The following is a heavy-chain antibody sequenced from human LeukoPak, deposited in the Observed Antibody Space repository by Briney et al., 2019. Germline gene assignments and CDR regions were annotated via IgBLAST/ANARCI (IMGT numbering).Heavy chain of an antibody. J-gene: IGHJ4*02. CDR1: GFTVSSNY. CDR3: ARARGIGVLGEGFDY. V-gene: IGHV3-53*01. CDR2: IYSGGST. Sequence: GGSLRLSCAASGFTVSSNYMSWVRQAPGKGLEWVSVIYSGGSTYYADSVKGRFTISRDNSKNTLYLQMNSLRAEDTAVYYCARARGIGVLGEGFDYWGQGTLVTVSS. D-gene: IGHD3-16*01.